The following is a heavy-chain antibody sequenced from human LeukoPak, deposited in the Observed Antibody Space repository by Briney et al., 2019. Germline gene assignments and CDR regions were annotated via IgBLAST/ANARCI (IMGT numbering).Heavy chain of an antibody. Sequence: PGGSLGLSCAASGFSFSIYAMSWVRQAPGKGLEWVSAISPGGDTIYYLDSVKGRFTISRDNSKNTLYLQMNSLRAEDTAVYYCARRTTVVGPAPFDHWGQGTLVTVSS. CDR1: GFSFSIYA. V-gene: IGHV3-23*01. D-gene: IGHD4-23*01. CDR2: ISPGGDTI. J-gene: IGHJ4*02. CDR3: ARRTTVVGPAPFDH.